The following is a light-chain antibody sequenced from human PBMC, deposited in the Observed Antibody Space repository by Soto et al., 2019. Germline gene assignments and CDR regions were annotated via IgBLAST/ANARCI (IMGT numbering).Light chain of an antibody. Sequence: EIVMTQSPATLSVSPGERATLSCRASQSISNTLAWYQQKPGQAPRLLISGASTRATGIPSRFSGSGSGTEFTLTISSLQSEDFAVYYCQQYNRWPLTFGGGTKVEI. J-gene: IGKJ4*01. CDR3: QQYNRWPLT. CDR1: QSISNT. V-gene: IGKV3-15*01. CDR2: GAS.